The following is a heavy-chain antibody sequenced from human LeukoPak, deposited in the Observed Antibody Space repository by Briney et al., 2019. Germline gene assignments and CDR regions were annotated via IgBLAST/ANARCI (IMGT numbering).Heavy chain of an antibody. CDR1: GFTFSSNG. CDR3: AKGGKTIMCPTSCYDY. Sequence: GGSLRLSCAASGFTFSSNGMSWVRQAPGRGLEWVSVIGGSGGSPDYTDSVKGRFTTSRDNSKNTLYLQMNSLRAEDTAVYYCAKGGKTIMCPTSCYDYWGQGTLVTVSS. CDR2: IGGSGGSP. D-gene: IGHD2-2*01. J-gene: IGHJ4*02. V-gene: IGHV3-23*01.